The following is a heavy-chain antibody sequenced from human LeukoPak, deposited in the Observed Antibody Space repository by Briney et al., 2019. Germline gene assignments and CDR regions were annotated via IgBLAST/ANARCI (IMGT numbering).Heavy chain of an antibody. J-gene: IGHJ5*02. V-gene: IGHV1-24*01. Sequence: ASVKVSCKVSGYTLTELSMHWVRQAPGKGLEGMGGLDPEDGETIYAQKFQGRVTMTEDTSTDTAYMELSSLRSEDTAVYYCATGDPKVPRRYNWFDPWGQGTLVTVSS. CDR2: LDPEDGET. CDR1: GYTLTELS. CDR3: ATGDPKVPRRYNWFDP.